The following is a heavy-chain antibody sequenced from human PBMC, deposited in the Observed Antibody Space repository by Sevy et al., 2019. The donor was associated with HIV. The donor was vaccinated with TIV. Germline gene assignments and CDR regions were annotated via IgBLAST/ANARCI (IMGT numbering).Heavy chain of an antibody. Sequence: GGSLRLSCTASGFTFGDYCVSWFRQAPGKGLEWVGAIRDRAYGGTTEYAASVKGRFSISRDDSRNIAYLQMDGLNTEDTAVYYCTREAVTMVRGIYTVSDIWGQGTLVTVS. J-gene: IGHJ3*02. V-gene: IGHV3-49*03. CDR1: GFTFGDYC. D-gene: IGHD3-10*01. CDR2: IRDRAYGGTT. CDR3: TREAVTMVRGIYTVSDI.